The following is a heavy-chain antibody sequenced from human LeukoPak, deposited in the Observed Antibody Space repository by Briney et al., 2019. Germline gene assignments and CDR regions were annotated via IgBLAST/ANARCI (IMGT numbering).Heavy chain of an antibody. CDR1: GGSISSYY. CDR3: ARSERLRWMVRGVQFDY. D-gene: IGHD3-10*01. CDR2: IYYSGST. Sequence: SETLSLTCTVSGGSISSYYWSWIRQTPGQGLEWIGYIYYSGSTNYNPSLKSRVTISVDTSKNQFSLKLSSVTAADTAVYYCARSERLRWMVRGVQFDYWGQGTLVTVSS. J-gene: IGHJ4*02. V-gene: IGHV4-59*01.